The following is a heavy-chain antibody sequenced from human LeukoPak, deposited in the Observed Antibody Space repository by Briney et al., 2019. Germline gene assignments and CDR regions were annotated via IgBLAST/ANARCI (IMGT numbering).Heavy chain of an antibody. V-gene: IGHV4-34*01. D-gene: IGHD5-18*01. J-gene: IGHJ4*02. CDR2: INHSGNT. CDR1: GGSFSGYY. CDR3: ARGQGEYSYDDY. Sequence: SETLSLTCAVYGGSFSGYYWSWIRQPPGKGLEWIGEINHSGNTNYNPSLKSRVTLSVDTSKNQFSLKLNSVTAADTAVYYCARGQGEYSYDDYWGQGTLVTVSS.